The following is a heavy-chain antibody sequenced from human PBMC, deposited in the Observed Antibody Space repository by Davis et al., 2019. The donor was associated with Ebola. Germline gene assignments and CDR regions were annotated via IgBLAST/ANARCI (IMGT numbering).Heavy chain of an antibody. Sequence: PGGSLRLSCSASGHGFTFSNYAMSWVRQAPGKGLEWVSAISGSGGSTYYADSVKGRFTISRDNARNSLFLQMNSLRAEDTAVYYCARDTGGILDYWGQGTLVTVSS. CDR2: ISGSGGST. V-gene: IGHV3-23*01. CDR3: ARDTGGILDY. J-gene: IGHJ4*02. CDR1: GHGFTFSNYA. D-gene: IGHD2-8*02.